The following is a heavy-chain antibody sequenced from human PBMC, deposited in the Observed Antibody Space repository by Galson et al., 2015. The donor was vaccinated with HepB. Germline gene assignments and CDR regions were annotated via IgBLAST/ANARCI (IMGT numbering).Heavy chain of an antibody. CDR1: GFAFSSYG. Sequence: SLRLSCAASGFAFSSYGMHWVRQAPGKGLEWVAVIWYDGSNKYYADSVKGRFTISRDNSKNTLYLQMNSLRAEDTAVYYCAKGRSEGLLVPHWFDPWGQGTLVTVSS. CDR2: IWYDGSNK. V-gene: IGHV3-33*06. D-gene: IGHD3-3*01. J-gene: IGHJ5*02. CDR3: AKGRSEGLLVPHWFDP.